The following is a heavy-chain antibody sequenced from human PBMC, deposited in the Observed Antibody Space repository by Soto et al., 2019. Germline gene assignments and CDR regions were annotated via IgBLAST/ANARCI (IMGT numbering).Heavy chain of an antibody. D-gene: IGHD6-19*01. V-gene: IGHV3-33*01. CDR1: GFIFSDYG. CDR3: ARGGAVAGSQDF. J-gene: IGHJ4*02. Sequence: QVQLVESGGGVVQPGKSLRLSCAASGFIFSDYGIHWVRQAPGKGLEWVALIWYDGSKKYYADSVKGRFTVSRDNINSTLYLEMNSLRVEDSAVYYCARGGAVAGSQDFWGQGTLVTVSS. CDR2: IWYDGSKK.